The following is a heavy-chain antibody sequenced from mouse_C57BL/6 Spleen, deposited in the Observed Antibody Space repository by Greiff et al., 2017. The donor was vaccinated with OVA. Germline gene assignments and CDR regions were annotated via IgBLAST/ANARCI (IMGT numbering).Heavy chain of an antibody. V-gene: IGHV5-6*01. Sequence: EVQRVESGGDLVKPGGSLKLSCAASGFTFSSYGMSWVRQTPDKRLEWVATISSGGSYTYYPDSVKGRSTISRDNAKNTLYLQMSSLKSEDTAMYYCASFYDGYWFAYWGQGTLVTVSA. CDR2: ISSGGSYT. J-gene: IGHJ3*01. D-gene: IGHD2-3*01. CDR1: GFTFSSYG. CDR3: ASFYDGYWFAY.